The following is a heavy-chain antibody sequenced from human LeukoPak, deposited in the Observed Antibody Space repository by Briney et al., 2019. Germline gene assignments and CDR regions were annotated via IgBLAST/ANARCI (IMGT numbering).Heavy chain of an antibody. CDR1: GYTFTSYG. Sequence: ASVKVSCKASGYTFTSYGISWVRQAPGQGLEWMGWISAYNGNTNYAQKLQGRVTMTTDTSTSTAYMELRSLRSDDTAVYYCARDSGEGDYYDSSGSFDYWGQGTLVIVSS. J-gene: IGHJ4*02. V-gene: IGHV1-18*01. CDR2: ISAYNGNT. CDR3: ARDSGEGDYYDSSGSFDY. D-gene: IGHD3-22*01.